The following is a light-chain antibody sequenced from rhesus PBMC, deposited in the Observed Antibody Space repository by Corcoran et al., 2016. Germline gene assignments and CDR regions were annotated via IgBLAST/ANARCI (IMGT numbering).Light chain of an antibody. CDR3: QQYDDLPLT. J-gene: IGKJ1*01. CDR2: KAS. V-gene: IGKV1-21*01. CDR1: QDISSW. Sequence: DIQMTQSPSSLSASVGDRVTLTCRASQDISSWVAWYQQKPGKAPKLLIYKASSLQSGGPSRFGGSGSGTDFTLTISSLQPENFATYYYQQYDDLPLTFGQGTKVEIK.